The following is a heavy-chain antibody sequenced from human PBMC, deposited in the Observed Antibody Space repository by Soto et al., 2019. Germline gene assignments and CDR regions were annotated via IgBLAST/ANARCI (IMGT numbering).Heavy chain of an antibody. D-gene: IGHD6-13*01. J-gene: IGHJ4*02. Sequence: DVHLLESGGGLVQPGGSLRLSCAASGFAFSNYAMSWVRQAPGKGLEWVSTLSGDGTDPYYADSAKGRFTISRDNSKDTLYLQRNSLRAEDTAIYYCAKLTPPYNSKWFGYWGQGTLVTVSS. CDR3: AKLTPPYNSKWFGY. CDR1: GFAFSNYA. CDR2: LSGDGTDP. V-gene: IGHV3-23*01.